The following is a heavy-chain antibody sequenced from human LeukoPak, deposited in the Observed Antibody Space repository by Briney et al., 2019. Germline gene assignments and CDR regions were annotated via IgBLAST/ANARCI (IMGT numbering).Heavy chain of an antibody. Sequence: SETLSLTCTVSGGSISSYYWNWIRQPPGKGLEWIGYIYYSGNTNYNPSLKSRVTISVDTSKNQFSLKLSSVTAADTAVYYCARGNSADYDYVWGSYRPLFDYWGQGTLVTVSS. CDR1: GGSISSYY. D-gene: IGHD3-16*02. CDR3: ARGNSADYDYVWGSYRPLFDY. CDR2: IYYSGNT. J-gene: IGHJ4*02. V-gene: IGHV4-59*01.